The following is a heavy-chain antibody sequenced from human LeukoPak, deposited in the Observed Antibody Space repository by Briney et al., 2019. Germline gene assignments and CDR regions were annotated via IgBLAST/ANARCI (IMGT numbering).Heavy chain of an antibody. CDR2: IYPGDSDT. CDR1: GYSFTSYW. J-gene: IGHJ1*01. D-gene: IGHD3-10*01. Sequence: PGESLKISCKGSGYSFTSYWIGWVRQMPGKGLEWMGIIYPGDSDTRYSPSFQGQVTVSADESISTAYLQWSSLKASDTAMYYCARNYGSGSYYIPLGDWGQGTLVTVSS. CDR3: ARNYGSGSYYIPLGD. V-gene: IGHV5-51*01.